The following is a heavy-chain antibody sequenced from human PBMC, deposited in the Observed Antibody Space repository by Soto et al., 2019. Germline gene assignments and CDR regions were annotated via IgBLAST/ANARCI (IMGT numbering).Heavy chain of an antibody. D-gene: IGHD3-22*01. CDR2: IWYDGSNK. CDR3: ARDFVPYYYDSSGYLETHFDY. V-gene: IGHV3-33*01. Sequence: GGSLRLSCAASGFTFSSYGMHWVRQAPGKGLEWVAVIWYDGSNKYYADSVKGRFTISRDNSKNTLYLQMKSLRAEDTAVYYCARDFVPYYYDSSGYLETHFDYWGQGT. CDR1: GFTFSSYG. J-gene: IGHJ4*02.